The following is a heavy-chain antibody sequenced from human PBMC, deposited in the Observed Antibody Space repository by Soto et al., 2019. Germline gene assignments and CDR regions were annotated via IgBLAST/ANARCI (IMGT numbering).Heavy chain of an antibody. CDR1: VCTFSSYA. V-gene: IGHV3-23*01. CDR3: AKGPHDYRDYYHSYGMEV. D-gene: IGHD4-17*01. Sequence: GGSLRLSCASSVCTFSSYAMSCVRHSPGKWLEWVSAISGSGGSTYYADSVKGRFTISRDNSKNTLYLQMNSLRAEDTAVYYCAKGPHDYRDYYHSYGMEVWGQGTTVTVSS. J-gene: IGHJ6*01. CDR2: ISGSGGST.